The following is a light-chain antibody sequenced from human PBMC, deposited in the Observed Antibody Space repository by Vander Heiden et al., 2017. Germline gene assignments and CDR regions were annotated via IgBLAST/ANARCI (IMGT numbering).Light chain of an antibody. J-gene: IGKJ1*01. V-gene: IGKV1-6*01. CDR1: QSIRSG. CDR2: AAS. CDR3: LQDYNYPLT. Sequence: IQMTQSPSSLSASVGDRVTITCRASQSIRSGLGWYQQKPGKAPKLLIYAASSVHSGVPSRCSGSGSGTDFTLTISSLQPEDFATYYCLQDYNYPLTFGQGTKVEIK.